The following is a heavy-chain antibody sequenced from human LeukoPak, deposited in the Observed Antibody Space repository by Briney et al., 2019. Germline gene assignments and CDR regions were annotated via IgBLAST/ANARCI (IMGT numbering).Heavy chain of an antibody. CDR2: IKRQTEGWAK. Sequence: PGGSLRLSCAGSGFSFSDAWLNWVRQTPDKGLEWVARIKRQTEGWAKDYAAPVKGRFTISRDDSKSTVYLQMNSLEIEETAVYYCSRNADHDWWGKGNLVTVSS. V-gene: IGHV3-15*01. D-gene: IGHD1-14*01. J-gene: IGHJ4*02. CDR1: GFSFSDAW. CDR3: SRNADHDW.